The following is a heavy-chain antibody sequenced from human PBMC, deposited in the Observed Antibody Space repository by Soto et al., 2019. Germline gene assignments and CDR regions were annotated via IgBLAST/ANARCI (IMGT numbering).Heavy chain of an antibody. Sequence: PGGSLRLSCAASGFTFSSYAMSWVRQAPGKGLEWVSAISGSGGSTYYADSVKGRFTISRDNSKNTLYLQMNSLRAEDTAVYYCAMYSSEKDMDVGYLYDFDTWGQGTLVTVSS. CDR3: AMYSSEKDMDVGYLYDFDT. CDR2: ISGSGGST. V-gene: IGHV3-23*01. J-gene: IGHJ3*02. CDR1: GFTFSSYA. D-gene: IGHD2-15*01.